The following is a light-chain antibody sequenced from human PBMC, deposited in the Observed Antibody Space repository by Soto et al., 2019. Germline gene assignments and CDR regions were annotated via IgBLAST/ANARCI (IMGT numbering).Light chain of an antibody. Sequence: QSVLTQPPSASGSPGQSVTISCTGTSSDVGAYNYVSWYQQHPGKAPRLIIYQVNQRPSGVPNRFSGSKSGNTASLTVSGLQAEDEADYYCNSYAGSDNFVLFGGGTQLTVL. CDR3: NSYAGSDNFVL. CDR2: QVN. CDR1: SSDVGAYNY. V-gene: IGLV2-8*01. J-gene: IGLJ2*01.